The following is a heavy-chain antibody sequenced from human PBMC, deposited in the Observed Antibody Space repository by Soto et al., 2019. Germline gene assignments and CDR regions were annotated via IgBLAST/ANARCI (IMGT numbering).Heavy chain of an antibody. J-gene: IGHJ4*02. CDR1: GFTFSSHA. CDR3: ATLPYNSNFDF. V-gene: IGHV3-23*01. CDR2: MTGSSGRT. D-gene: IGHD6-13*01. Sequence: GGSLRLSCVASGFTFSSHAMSWVRQAPGKGLEWVSGMTGSSGRTYYADSVKGRFTISRDNSKNTLYLQMSSLRAEDTAVYYCATLPYNSNFDFWGPGTLVTVSS.